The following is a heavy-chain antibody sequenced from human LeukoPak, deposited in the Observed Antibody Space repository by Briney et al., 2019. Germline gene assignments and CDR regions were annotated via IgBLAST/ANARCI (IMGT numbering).Heavy chain of an antibody. CDR1: GYTFTSYY. J-gene: IGHJ3*02. V-gene: IGHV1-46*03. CDR2: INPSGGST. D-gene: IGHD1-14*01. CDR3: ARVGPHDAFDI. Sequence: ASVKVSCKASGYTFTSYYMHWVRQAPGQGLEWMGIINPSGGSTSYAQKFQGRVTMTRDTSTSTVYMELSSLRSEDTAVYHCARVGPHDAFDIWGQGTMVTVSS.